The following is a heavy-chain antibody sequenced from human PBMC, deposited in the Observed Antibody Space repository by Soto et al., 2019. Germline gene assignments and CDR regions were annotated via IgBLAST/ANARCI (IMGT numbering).Heavy chain of an antibody. Sequence: QVQLVESGGDVVQPGRSLRLSCVVSGFVFSNFGMHWVRQAPDKGLEWLAVIWYDGSKQYYGDSVKGRFTISRENAKNSLYLQMNSLRAGDTAVYYCARAPGGYGMDVWGQGTTVTVSS. CDR2: IWYDGSKQ. D-gene: IGHD2-15*01. CDR1: GFVFSNFG. J-gene: IGHJ6*02. V-gene: IGHV3-33*01. CDR3: ARAPGGYGMDV.